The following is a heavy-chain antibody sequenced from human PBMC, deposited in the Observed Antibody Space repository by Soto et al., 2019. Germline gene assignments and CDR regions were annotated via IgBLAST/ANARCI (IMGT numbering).Heavy chain of an antibody. CDR2: IYYSGTS. CDR3: ARLHCDSPNCVPLDP. J-gene: IGHJ5*02. Sequence: QLQLQESGPGLVKPSETLSLTCTVSGGSISDDTYYWGWIRQPPGKGLEWIGSIYYSGTSSYYPSLKSRVTMSVDTSKKQLSLRLRSVTAADTAVYYCARLHCDSPNCVPLDPWGQGTLVIVSS. D-gene: IGHD2-2*01. CDR1: GGSISDDTYY. V-gene: IGHV4-39*01.